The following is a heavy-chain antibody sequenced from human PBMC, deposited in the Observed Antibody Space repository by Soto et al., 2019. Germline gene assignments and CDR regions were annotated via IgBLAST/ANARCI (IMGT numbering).Heavy chain of an antibody. CDR1: GFTFSSFA. D-gene: IGHD4-17*01. V-gene: IGHV3-23*01. Sequence: EVQLLESGGGLVQPGGSLRLSCAASGFTFSSFAMSWVRQAPGKGLEWVSGITASGDYRYYADSVKGRFTISRDNSKNTLYLQKNSLRVEDTAVFYCAKDYGDFWDPLDYWGQGTLVTVSS. J-gene: IGHJ4*02. CDR2: ITASGDYR. CDR3: AKDYGDFWDPLDY.